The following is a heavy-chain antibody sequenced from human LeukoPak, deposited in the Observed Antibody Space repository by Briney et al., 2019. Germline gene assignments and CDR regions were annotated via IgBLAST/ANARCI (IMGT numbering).Heavy chain of an antibody. CDR2: IYYTGST. CDR3: ARHRAYSSSSPFDY. CDR1: GGSISSLY. V-gene: IGHV4-59*08. D-gene: IGHD6-6*01. Sequence: SETLSLTCSVSGGSISSLYWSWIRQPPGKGLEWIGYIYYTGSTNYNPSLKSRVTMFVDMSKNQFSLRLSSVTAADTAVYYCARHRAYSSSSPFDYWGQGTLGTVSS. J-gene: IGHJ4*02.